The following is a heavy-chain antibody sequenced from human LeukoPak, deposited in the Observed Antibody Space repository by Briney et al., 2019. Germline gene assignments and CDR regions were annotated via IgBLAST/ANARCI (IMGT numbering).Heavy chain of an antibody. CDR2: MNPNSGNT. J-gene: IGHJ6*03. Sequence: ASVKVSCKASGYTFTSYDINWVRQATGQGLEWMGWMNPNSGNTGYAQKFQGRVTMTRNTSISTAYMELSSLRSEDAAVYYCARGSSGGNSWDYYYYYYMDVWGKGTTVTISS. CDR3: ARGSSGGNSWDYYYYYYMDV. CDR1: GYTFTSYD. V-gene: IGHV1-8*01. D-gene: IGHD4-23*01.